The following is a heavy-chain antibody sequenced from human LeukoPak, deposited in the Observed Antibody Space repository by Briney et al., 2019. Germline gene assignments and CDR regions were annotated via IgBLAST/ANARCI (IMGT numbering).Heavy chain of an antibody. CDR3: ATDSPSGMVVTGDAFDI. CDR1: GYTLTELS. V-gene: IGHV1-24*01. Sequence: GASVKVSCKVSGYTLTELSMHWVRQAPGKGLEWMGGFDPEDGETIYAQKFQGRVTMTEDTSTETAYMELSSLRPEDTAVYYCATDSPSGMVVTGDAFDIWGQGTMVTVSS. J-gene: IGHJ3*02. CDR2: FDPEDGET. D-gene: IGHD4/OR15-4a*01.